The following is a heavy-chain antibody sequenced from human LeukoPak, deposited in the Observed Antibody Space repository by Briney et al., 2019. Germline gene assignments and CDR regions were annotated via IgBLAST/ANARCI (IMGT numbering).Heavy chain of an antibody. CDR1: GGSISSYY. D-gene: IGHD4-23*01. CDR3: ARDLYGGNSGWFDP. V-gene: IGHV4-59*01. CDR2: IYYSGST. J-gene: IGHJ5*02. Sequence: SETLSLTCTVSGGSISSYYWSWIRQPPGKGLEWIGYIYYSGSTNYNPSLKSRVTISVDTSKNQFSLKLSSVAAADTAVYYCARDLYGGNSGWFDPWGQGTLVTVSS.